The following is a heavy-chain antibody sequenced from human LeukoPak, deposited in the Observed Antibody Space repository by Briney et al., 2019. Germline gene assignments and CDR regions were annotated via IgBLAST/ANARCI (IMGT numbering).Heavy chain of an antibody. CDR1: GYTFTSYG. V-gene: IGHV1-18*01. J-gene: IGHJ4*02. D-gene: IGHD3-22*01. CDR2: ISAYNGNT. CDR3: ARALAPKYYYGSSGYYLY. Sequence: ASVKVSCKASGYTFTSYGISWVRQAPGQGLEWMGWISAYNGNTNYAQKLQGRVTMTTDTSTSTAYMELRSLRSDDTAVYYCARALAPKYYYGSSGYYLYWGQGTLVTVSS.